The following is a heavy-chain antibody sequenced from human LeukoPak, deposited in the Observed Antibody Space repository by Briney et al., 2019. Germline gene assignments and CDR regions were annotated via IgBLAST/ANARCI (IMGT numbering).Heavy chain of an antibody. CDR3: ARVGAGSWSRYFDY. D-gene: IGHD6-13*01. CDR2: IYSGGST. J-gene: IGHJ4*02. V-gene: IGHV3-66*02. CDR1: GFTVSSNY. Sequence: HPGGSLRLSCAASGFTVSSNYMSWVRQALGKGLEWVSVIYSGGSTYYADSVKGRFTISRDNSKNTLYLQMNSLRAEDTAVYYCARVGAGSWSRYFDYWGQGTLVTVSS.